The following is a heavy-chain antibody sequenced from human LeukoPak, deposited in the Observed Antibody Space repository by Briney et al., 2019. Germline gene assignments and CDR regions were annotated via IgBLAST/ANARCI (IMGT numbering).Heavy chain of an antibody. J-gene: IGHJ4*02. V-gene: IGHV4-61*02. CDR3: ARDQSSNWDFDY. D-gene: IGHD6-13*01. CDR2: TYTSGST. CDR1: GGSINSSSYY. Sequence: SETLSLTCTVSGGSINSSSYYWSWIRQPAGKGLEWIGRTYTSGSTNYNPSLKSRVTISVDTSKNQFSLKLSSVTAADTAVYYCARDQSSNWDFDYWGQGTLVTVSS.